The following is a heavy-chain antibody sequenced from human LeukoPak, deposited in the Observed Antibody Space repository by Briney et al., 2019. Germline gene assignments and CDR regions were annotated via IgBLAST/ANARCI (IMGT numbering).Heavy chain of an antibody. J-gene: IGHJ6*03. CDR3: ARVGEQLVRRYYYYYMDV. CDR2: VYTSGST. D-gene: IGHD6-13*01. V-gene: IGHV4-4*07. Sequence: SETLSLTCTVSGGSISSYYWSWIRRPAGKGLEWIGRVYTSGSTNYNPSLKSRVTMSVDTSKNQFSLKLSSVTAADTAVYYCARVGEQLVRRYYYYYMDVWGKGTTVTVSS. CDR1: GGSISSYY.